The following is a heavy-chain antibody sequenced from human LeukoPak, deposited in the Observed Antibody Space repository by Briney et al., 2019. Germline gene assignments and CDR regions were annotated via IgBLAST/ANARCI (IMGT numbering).Heavy chain of an antibody. D-gene: IGHD2-2*01. CDR3: ARDNIVVARTFVIDI. CDR1: GYTFTSYY. Sequence: ASVKVSCKASGYTFTSYYMHWVRQAPGQGLEWMGIINPSGGSTSYAQKFQGRVTMARDTSTSTVYMELSSLRSEDTAVYYCARDNIVVARTFVIDIWGQGTMVTVSS. J-gene: IGHJ3*02. CDR2: INPSGGST. V-gene: IGHV1-46*01.